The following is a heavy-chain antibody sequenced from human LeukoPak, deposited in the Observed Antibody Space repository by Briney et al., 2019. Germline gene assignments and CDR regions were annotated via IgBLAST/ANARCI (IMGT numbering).Heavy chain of an antibody. D-gene: IGHD4-17*01. CDR2: ICWNSLSI. CDR1: GFTFDDYA. CDR3: AKGSPTVPEYFDY. Sequence: GGSLRLSCAASGFTFDDYALHWVRQAPRKGLEWVSSICWNSLSIGYADSVRGRFTISRDNAKNSLYLQMNSLRTEDTALYYCAKGSPTVPEYFDYWGQGTLVTVSS. J-gene: IGHJ4*02. V-gene: IGHV3-9*01.